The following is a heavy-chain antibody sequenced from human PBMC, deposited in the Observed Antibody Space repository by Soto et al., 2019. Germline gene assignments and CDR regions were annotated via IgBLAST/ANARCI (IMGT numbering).Heavy chain of an antibody. J-gene: IGHJ4*01. CDR3: AKDIWSPGLHFDY. D-gene: IGHD3-10*01. V-gene: IGHV3-11*01. CDR2: ISPDGGNV. CDR1: GFTFRDYY. Sequence: QVQLVESGGGLVNPGGSLRLSCAASGFTFRDYYMTWLRQAPGKGLEWVSYISPDGGNVYYADSVKGRFTISRDNAKNSLYLQMNNLSAEDTAFYYCAKDIWSPGLHFDYWGHVTLVTVCS.